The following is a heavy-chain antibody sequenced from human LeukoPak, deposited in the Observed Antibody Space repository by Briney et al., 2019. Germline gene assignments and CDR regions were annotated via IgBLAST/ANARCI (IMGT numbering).Heavy chain of an antibody. Sequence: PSETLSLTCTVSDGSISSSSYYWGWIRQSPGKGLEWIGEINHSGSTNYNPSLKSRITISVDTSKNQFSLKLSSVTAADTAVYYCASGSGWYRFDYWGQGTLVTVSS. V-gene: IGHV4-39*07. J-gene: IGHJ4*02. CDR2: INHSGST. CDR3: ASGSGWYRFDY. CDR1: DGSISSSSYY. D-gene: IGHD6-19*01.